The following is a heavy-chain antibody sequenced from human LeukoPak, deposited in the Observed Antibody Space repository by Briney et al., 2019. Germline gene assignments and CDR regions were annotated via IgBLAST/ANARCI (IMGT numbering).Heavy chain of an antibody. CDR1: GFTFSSYS. V-gene: IGHV3-21*01. D-gene: IGHD2-2*02. CDR3: ARQRTIVVVPAAIGPRDYYYGMDV. J-gene: IGHJ6*02. CDR2: ISSSSSYI. Sequence: RGSLRLSCAASGFTFSSYSMNWVRQAPGKGLEWVSSISSSSSYIYYADSVKGRFTISRDNAKNSLYLQMNRLRAEDTAVYYCARQRTIVVVPAAIGPRDYYYGMDVWGQGTTVTVSS.